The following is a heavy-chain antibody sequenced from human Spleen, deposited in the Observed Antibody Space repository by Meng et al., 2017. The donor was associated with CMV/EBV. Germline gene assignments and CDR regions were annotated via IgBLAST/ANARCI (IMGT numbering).Heavy chain of an antibody. CDR3: AKSRNGYGGEDY. D-gene: IGHD5-12*01. CDR2: ISDSGGNT. J-gene: IGHJ4*02. V-gene: IGHV3-23*01. CDR1: GFTFGGYC. Sequence: GESLKISCAASGFTFGGYCMNWVRQAPGKGLEWVSTISDSGGNTYYPDSVKGRFTISRDNSNNTLYLQMNSLRAEDTAIYYCAKSRNGYGGEDYWGQGMLVTVSS.